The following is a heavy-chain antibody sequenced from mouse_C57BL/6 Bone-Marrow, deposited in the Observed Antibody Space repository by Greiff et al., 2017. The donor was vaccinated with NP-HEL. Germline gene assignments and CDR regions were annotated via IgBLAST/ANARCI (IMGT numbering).Heavy chain of an antibody. V-gene: IGHV5-4*01. Sequence: EVQVVESGGGLVKPGGSLKLSCAASGFTFSSYAMSWVRQTPEKRLEWVATISDGGSYTYYPDNVKGRFTISRDNAKNNLYLQMSHLKSEDTAMYYCARAIYDYDVPFAYWGQGTLVTVSA. D-gene: IGHD2-4*01. CDR2: ISDGGSYT. CDR3: ARAIYDYDVPFAY. J-gene: IGHJ3*01. CDR1: GFTFSSYA.